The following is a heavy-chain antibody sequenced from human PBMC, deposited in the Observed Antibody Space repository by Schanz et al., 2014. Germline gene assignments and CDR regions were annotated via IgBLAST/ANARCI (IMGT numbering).Heavy chain of an antibody. CDR2: ISGSSENT. Sequence: EQLVESGGGLVRPGGPLGPSCAAPGLPLISFPFHWAPRLPGKGLEWVATISGSSENTYYADPVKGRVTISRDNSRNTLFLQMRNLRADDTALYYCAKGKSEVRGIILDYWGQGTMVVVSS. CDR3: AKGKSEVRGIILDY. D-gene: IGHD3-10*01. CDR1: GLPLISFP. J-gene: IGHJ4*02. V-gene: IGHV3-23*04.